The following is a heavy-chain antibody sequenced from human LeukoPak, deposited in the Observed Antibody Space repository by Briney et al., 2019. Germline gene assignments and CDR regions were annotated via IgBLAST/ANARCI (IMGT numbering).Heavy chain of an antibody. Sequence: GGSLRLSCAASGFTFDDYAMHWVRQAPGEGLEWVSGISWNSGSIGYADSVKGRFTISRDNAKNSLYLQMNSLRAEDTALYYCAKDIGYSSSLDAFDIWGQGTMVTVSS. J-gene: IGHJ3*02. V-gene: IGHV3-9*01. CDR3: AKDIGYSSSLDAFDI. D-gene: IGHD6-13*01. CDR1: GFTFDDYA. CDR2: ISWNSGSI.